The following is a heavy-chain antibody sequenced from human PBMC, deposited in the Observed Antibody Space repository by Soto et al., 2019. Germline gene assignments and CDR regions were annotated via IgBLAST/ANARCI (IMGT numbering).Heavy chain of an antibody. Sequence: GGSLRLSCAASGFTFSSYSMNWVRQAPGKGLEWVSSISSSSSYIYYADSVKGRFTISRDNAKNSLYLHMNSLRAEDTAVYYCARDPGNDVGFDYWGQGTLVTVSS. CDR3: ARDPGNDVGFDY. CDR1: GFTFSSYS. J-gene: IGHJ4*02. V-gene: IGHV3-21*01. D-gene: IGHD1-1*01. CDR2: ISSSSSYI.